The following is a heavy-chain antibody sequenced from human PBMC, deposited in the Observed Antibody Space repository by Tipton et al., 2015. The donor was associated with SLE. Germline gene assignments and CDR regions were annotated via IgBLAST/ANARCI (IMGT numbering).Heavy chain of an antibody. CDR1: GGSFSGYY. CDR3: ARDSGDGYTFDY. Sequence: TLSLTCAVYGGSFSGYYWSWIRQPPGKGLEWIGKINHSGSTNYNPSLKSRVTMSVDTSKNQFSLKLSSVTAADTAVYYCARDSGDGYTFDYWGQGTLVTVSS. V-gene: IGHV4-34*01. D-gene: IGHD5-24*01. J-gene: IGHJ4*02. CDR2: INHSGST.